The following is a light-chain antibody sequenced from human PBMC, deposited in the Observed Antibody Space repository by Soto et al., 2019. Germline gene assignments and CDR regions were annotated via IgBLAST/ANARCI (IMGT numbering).Light chain of an antibody. V-gene: IGLV1-47*01. CDR1: SSNMRTNT. CDR2: RNT. Sequence: QSVLTQPPSASGTPGQTVSISCSGTSSNMRTNTVNWYQHLPGTAPKLIIYRNTERPSGVPDRFSGSKSGTSASLAISGLRSEDEADYFCATWDDSLSGRVFGGGTKLTVL. CDR3: ATWDDSLSGRV. J-gene: IGLJ3*02.